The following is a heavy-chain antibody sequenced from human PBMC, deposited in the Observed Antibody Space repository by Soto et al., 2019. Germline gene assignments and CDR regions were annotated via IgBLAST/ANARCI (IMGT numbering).Heavy chain of an antibody. J-gene: IGHJ4*02. CDR3: AREVRGGSSGYYYIYFDY. V-gene: IGHV1-2*04. D-gene: IGHD3-22*01. CDR2: INPNSGGT. CDR1: GYTFTGYY. Sequence: ASVKVSCKASGYTFTGYYMHWVRQAPGQGLEWMGWINPNSGGTNYAQKFQGWVTMTRDTSISTAYMELSRLRSDDTAVYYCAREVRGGSSGYYYIYFDYWAQRTLVTVSS.